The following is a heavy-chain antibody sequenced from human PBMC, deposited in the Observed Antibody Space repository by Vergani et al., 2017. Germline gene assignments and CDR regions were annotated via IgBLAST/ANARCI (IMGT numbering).Heavy chain of an antibody. Sequence: EVQLVASGGGLVQPGGSLRLSCAASGFTFSSYEMNWVRQAPGTGLEWVSYISSSGSTIYYADSVKGRFTISRDNSKNSLYLQMNSLRAEDTAVYYCARALPTYYYDSSGYYGDAFDIWGQGTMVTVSS. D-gene: IGHD3-22*01. J-gene: IGHJ3*02. CDR1: GFTFSSYE. V-gene: IGHV3-48*03. CDR3: ARALPTYYYDSSGYYGDAFDI. CDR2: ISSSGSTI.